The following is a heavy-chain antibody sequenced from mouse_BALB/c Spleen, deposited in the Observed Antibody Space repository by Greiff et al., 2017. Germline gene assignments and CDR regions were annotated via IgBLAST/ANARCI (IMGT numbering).Heavy chain of an antibody. Sequence: KQPGSELVRPGASVKLSCKASGYTFTSYWMHWVKQRPGQGLEWIGNIYPGSGSTNYDEKFKSKATLTVDTSSSTAYMQLSSLTSEDSAVYYCTRITTATRFAYWGQGTLVTVSA. D-gene: IGHD1-2*01. J-gene: IGHJ3*01. CDR2: IYPGSGST. CDR3: TRITTATRFAY. CDR1: GYTFTSYW. V-gene: IGHV1S22*01.